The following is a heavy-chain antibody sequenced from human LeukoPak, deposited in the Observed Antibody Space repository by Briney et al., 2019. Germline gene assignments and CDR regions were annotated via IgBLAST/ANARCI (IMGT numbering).Heavy chain of an antibody. CDR2: FDPEDGET. CDR1: GYTLTELS. J-gene: IGHJ5*02. D-gene: IGHD2-15*01. CDR3: ATERSGGTWFDP. Sequence: ASVKVSCKVSGYTLTELSMHWVRQAPGKGLEWMGGFDPEDGETIYAQRFRGRVTMTRDTSTSTVYMELSYLRSEDTAVYYCATERSGGTWFDPWGQGTLVTVSS. V-gene: IGHV1-24*01.